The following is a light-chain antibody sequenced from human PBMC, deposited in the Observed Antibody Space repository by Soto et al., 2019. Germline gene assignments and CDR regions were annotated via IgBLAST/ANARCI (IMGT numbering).Light chain of an antibody. V-gene: IGKV1-5*01. CDR1: QSISRW. Sequence: DIQMTQSPSTLSASVGDRVTITCRAIQSISRWLAWYQQKPGKAPKLLIYDASSLESGVPSRFSGSGSGTEFSLTISSLQPDDFATYYCQQYNNYLYSFGQGTKLEIK. J-gene: IGKJ2*03. CDR3: QQYNNYLYS. CDR2: DAS.